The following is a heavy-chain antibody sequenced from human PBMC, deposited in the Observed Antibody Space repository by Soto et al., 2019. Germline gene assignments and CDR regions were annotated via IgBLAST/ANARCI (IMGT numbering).Heavy chain of an antibody. CDR1: GGSFSGYY. V-gene: IGHV4-34*01. CDR3: ARGPIGRNYYYYYYMDV. CDR2: INHSGST. J-gene: IGHJ6*03. Sequence: SETLSLTCAVYGGSFSGYYWSWIRQPPGKGLEWIGEINHSGSTNYNPSLKSRVTISVDTSKNHFSLKLSSVTAADTAVYYCARGPIGRNYYYYYYMDVWGKGTTVTVSS.